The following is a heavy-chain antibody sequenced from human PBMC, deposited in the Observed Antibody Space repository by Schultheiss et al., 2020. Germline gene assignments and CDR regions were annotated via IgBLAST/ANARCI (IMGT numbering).Heavy chain of an antibody. CDR2: IWYDGSNK. D-gene: IGHD3-16*01. CDR3: ARARGIFVMRLDRDWFDP. Sequence: GSLRLSCAASGFTFSSYGMHWVRQAPGKGLEWVAVIWYDGSNKYYADSVKGRFTISRDNSKNTLYLQMNSLRAEDTAVYYCARARGIFVMRLDRDWFDPWGQGTLVTVSS. J-gene: IGHJ5*02. V-gene: IGHV3-33*01. CDR1: GFTFSSYG.